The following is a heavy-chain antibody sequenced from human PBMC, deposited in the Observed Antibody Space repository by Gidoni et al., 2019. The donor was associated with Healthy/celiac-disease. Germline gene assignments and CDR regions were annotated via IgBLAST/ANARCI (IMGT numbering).Heavy chain of an antibody. J-gene: IGHJ6*03. D-gene: IGHD1-1*01. Sequence: QVQLVQSGAEVKKPGASVKVSCKASGYPFTSYAMHWVRQAPGQRLEWMGWINAGNGNTKYSQKFQGRVTITRDTSASTAYMELSSLRSEDTAVYYCARTLVRHYYYYYYMDVWGKGTTVTVSS. V-gene: IGHV1-3*01. CDR3: ARTLVRHYYYYYYMDV. CDR2: INAGNGNT. CDR1: GYPFTSYA.